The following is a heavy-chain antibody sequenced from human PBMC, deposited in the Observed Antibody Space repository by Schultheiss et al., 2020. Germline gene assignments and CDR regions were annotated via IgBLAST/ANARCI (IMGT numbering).Heavy chain of an antibody. CDR1: GYIFNDYY. D-gene: IGHD2-2*01. Sequence: ASVKVSCKASGYIFNDYYMHWVRQAPGEGLEWMGWINPNSGNTGYAQKFQGRVTMTRNTSISTAYMELSSLRSEDTAVYYCAREVVVHANWFDPWGQGTLVTVSS. V-gene: IGHV1-8*02. CDR3: AREVVVHANWFDP. J-gene: IGHJ5*02. CDR2: INPNSGNT.